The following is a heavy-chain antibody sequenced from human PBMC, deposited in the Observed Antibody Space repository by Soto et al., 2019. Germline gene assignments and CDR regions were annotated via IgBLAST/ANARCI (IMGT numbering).Heavy chain of an antibody. CDR1: GYPFSDNQ. CDR3: ARKHSLDYIRWGLDP. V-gene: IGHV1-2*02. CDR2: INPKSDDT. Sequence: ASVKVSCKASGYPFSDNQIHWLRRAPGQGLEWMGRINPKSDDTNYAQKFQGRVTMTRDTSIDTAYLELTGLTSDDTATYYCARKHSLDYIRWGLDPWGQGTLVTAPQ. J-gene: IGHJ5*02. D-gene: IGHD4-4*01.